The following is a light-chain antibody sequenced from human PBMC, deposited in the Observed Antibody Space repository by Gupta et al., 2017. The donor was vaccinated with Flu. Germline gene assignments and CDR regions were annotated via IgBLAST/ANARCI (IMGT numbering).Light chain of an antibody. CDR2: NDT. V-gene: IGLV3-25*02. Sequence: SYQLTQPPAMSVSPGPTATIPYSGAALSKQYVYWYRPRPGQAPFLLIYNDTERASGIPDRISGSSSGTRVTLTIRGVQTEDEADDYCQSADITGASRVFGGGT. CDR1: ALSKQY. J-gene: IGLJ3*02. CDR3: QSADITGASRV.